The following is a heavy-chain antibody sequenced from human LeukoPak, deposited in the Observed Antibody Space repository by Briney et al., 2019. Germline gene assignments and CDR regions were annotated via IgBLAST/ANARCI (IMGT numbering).Heavy chain of an antibody. CDR3: AKDTLRIAVAGTYYYYGMDV. CDR1: GFTFSSYG. Sequence: GGSLRLSCAASGFTFSSYGMHWVGQAPGKGLEWVAVISYDGSNKYYADSVKGRFTNSRDNSKNTLYLQMNSLRAEDTAVYYCAKDTLRIAVAGTYYYYGMDVWGQGTTVTVSS. V-gene: IGHV3-30*18. D-gene: IGHD6-19*01. J-gene: IGHJ6*02. CDR2: ISYDGSNK.